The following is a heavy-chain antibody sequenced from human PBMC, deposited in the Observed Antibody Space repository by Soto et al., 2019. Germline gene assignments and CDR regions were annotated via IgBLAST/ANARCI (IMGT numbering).Heavy chain of an antibody. D-gene: IGHD3-22*01. J-gene: IGHJ4*02. CDR2: FDPEDGET. Sequence: ASVKVSCKVSGYTLTELSMHWVRQAPGKGLEWMGGFDPEDGETIYAQKFQGRVTMTEDTSTDTAYMELSSLRSEDTAVYYCATLPPRSSGYYYYFDYWGQGTLVTVSS. V-gene: IGHV1-24*01. CDR3: ATLPPRSSGYYYYFDY. CDR1: GYTLTELS.